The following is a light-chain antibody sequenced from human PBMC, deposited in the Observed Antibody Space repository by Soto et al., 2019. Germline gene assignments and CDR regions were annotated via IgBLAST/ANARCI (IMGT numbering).Light chain of an antibody. Sequence: EIVMTQSPATLSVSPGEIATLSCRARQRISRNLAWYQQKPGQAPRLLIYDASTRATAIPARFSGSGSETEFTLTISSLQSEDSAVYYCQQYNNGPPWTFGQGTKVEIK. J-gene: IGKJ1*01. CDR2: DAS. CDR3: QQYNNGPPWT. CDR1: QRISRN. V-gene: IGKV3-15*01.